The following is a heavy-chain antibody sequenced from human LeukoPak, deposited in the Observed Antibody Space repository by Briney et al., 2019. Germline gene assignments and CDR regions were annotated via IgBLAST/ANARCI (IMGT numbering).Heavy chain of an antibody. J-gene: IGHJ4*02. V-gene: IGHV4-61*01. CDR3: ARDSRGYYDSSGYFDH. Sequence: PSETLSLTCTVSGGSVSSDSDYWSWIRQPPGKGLEWIGYIYYSGTTKQNPSLESRVTLSVDTSKSQLYLKLNSVTAADTAVYYCARDSRGYYDSSGYFDHWGQGTLVTVSS. CDR1: GGSVSSDSDY. D-gene: IGHD3-22*01. CDR2: IYYSGTT.